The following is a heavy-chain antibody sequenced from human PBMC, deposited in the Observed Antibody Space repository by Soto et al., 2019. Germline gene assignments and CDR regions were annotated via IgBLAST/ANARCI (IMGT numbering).Heavy chain of an antibody. Sequence: SETLSLTCTVSGGSISSYYWSWIRQPPGKGLEWVGYIYYSGSTNYNPSLKSRVTISVDTSKNQFSLKLSSVTAADTAVYYCARGTHYGGIRGYYWGQGTLVTVSS. V-gene: IGHV4-59*01. CDR3: ARGTHYGGIRGYY. CDR2: IYYSGST. D-gene: IGHD4-17*01. CDR1: GGSISSYY. J-gene: IGHJ4*02.